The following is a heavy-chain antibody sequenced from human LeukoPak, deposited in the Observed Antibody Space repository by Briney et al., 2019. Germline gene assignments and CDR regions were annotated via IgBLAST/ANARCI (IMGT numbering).Heavy chain of an antibody. CDR1: GYTFTSYA. CDR2: IIPIFGTA. Sequence: SVKVSCKASGYTFTSYAISWVRQAPGQGLEWMGGIIPIFGTANYAQKFQGRVTITADESTSTAYMELSSLRSEDTAVYYCAREPSDYYGTDAFDIWGQGTMVTVSS. CDR3: AREPSDYYGTDAFDI. V-gene: IGHV1-69*13. D-gene: IGHD3-10*01. J-gene: IGHJ3*02.